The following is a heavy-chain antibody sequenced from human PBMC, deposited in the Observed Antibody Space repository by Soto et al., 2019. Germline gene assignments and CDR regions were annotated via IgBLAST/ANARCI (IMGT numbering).Heavy chain of an antibody. CDR2: LSYSGST. V-gene: IGHV4-39*01. J-gene: IGHJ4*02. CDR1: GGSITGSSFS. D-gene: IGHD3-16*01. CDR3: ARGLRWTRTFDF. Sequence: QRQLRESGPGLVKPSETLSLTCSVSGGSITGSSFSWAWIRQSPGTGLPWIGSLSYSGSTYYNPSLEGRVAISADTSKNAFSLELKLMTAADTATYFCARGLRWTRTFDFWGRGTLVTVSS.